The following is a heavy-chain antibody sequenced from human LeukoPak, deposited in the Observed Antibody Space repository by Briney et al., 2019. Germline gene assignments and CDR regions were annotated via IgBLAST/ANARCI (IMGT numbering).Heavy chain of an antibody. D-gene: IGHD2-15*01. Sequence: PGGSLRLSCAASGFTFSSYGMHWVRQAPGKGLEWVAVISYDGSNKYYADSVKGRYTISRGNSKNTLYLKMNTQRAEDTAVYYCAKAVVAAIGYWGQGPLVTVSS. CDR2: ISYDGSNK. V-gene: IGHV3-30*18. CDR3: AKAVVAAIGY. CDR1: GFTFSSYG. J-gene: IGHJ4*02.